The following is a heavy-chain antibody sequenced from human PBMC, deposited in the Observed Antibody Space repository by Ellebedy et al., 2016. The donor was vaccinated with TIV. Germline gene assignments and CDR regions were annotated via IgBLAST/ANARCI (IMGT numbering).Heavy chain of an antibody. CDR3: ARQSGSYSGGDY. D-gene: IGHD1-26*01. J-gene: IGHJ4*02. CDR1: GFTFSSYG. CDR2: IWYDGSNK. V-gene: IGHV3-33*01. Sequence: GGSLRLSXAASGFTFSSYGMHWVRQAPGKGLEWVAVIWYDGSNKYYADSVKGRFTISRDNSKNTLYLQMNSLRAEDTAVYYCARQSGSYSGGDYWGQGTLVTVSS.